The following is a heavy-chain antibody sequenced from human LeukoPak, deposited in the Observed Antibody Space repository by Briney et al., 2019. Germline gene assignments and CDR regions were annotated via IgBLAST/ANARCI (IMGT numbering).Heavy chain of an antibody. Sequence: GGSLRLSCAASGFTFDDYAMHWVRQAPGKGLEWVSGISWNSGSIGYADSVKGRFTISRDNAKNSLYLQMNSPRAEDTALYYCAKASRGGWSPYYLDYWGQGTLVTVSS. CDR1: GFTFDDYA. CDR2: ISWNSGSI. J-gene: IGHJ4*02. CDR3: AKASRGGWSPYYLDY. D-gene: IGHD6-19*01. V-gene: IGHV3-9*01.